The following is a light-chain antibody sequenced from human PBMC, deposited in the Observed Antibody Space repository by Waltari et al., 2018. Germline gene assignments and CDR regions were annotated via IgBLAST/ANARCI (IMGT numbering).Light chain of an antibody. CDR3: QACDSDTDVV. Sequence: SYELIQPPSVSVSPGQTASITCSGDKLGDKYACWYQQKPGQSPVLVIYQDNKRPSGIPRRFSGSNSGNTATLTISGTQTMDEADYYCQACDSDTDVVFGGGTKLTVL. V-gene: IGLV3-1*01. CDR2: QDN. J-gene: IGLJ2*01. CDR1: KLGDKY.